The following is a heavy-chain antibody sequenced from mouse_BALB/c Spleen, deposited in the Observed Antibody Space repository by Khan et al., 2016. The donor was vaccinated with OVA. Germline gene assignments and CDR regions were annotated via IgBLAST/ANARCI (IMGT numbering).Heavy chain of an antibody. D-gene: IGHD1-1*01. CDR2: INPHIGET. Sequence: MQLEESGPELVRPGASVKISCKASGYSFTGYFMNWVMQSHGKSLEWIGRINPHIGETFYNQRFKDKATLTVDESSSTAQMELRSLASEDSAVDYCTRIYRSDFDYWGQGTTLTVSS. CDR1: GYSFTGYF. V-gene: IGHV1-20*02. CDR3: TRIYRSDFDY. J-gene: IGHJ2*01.